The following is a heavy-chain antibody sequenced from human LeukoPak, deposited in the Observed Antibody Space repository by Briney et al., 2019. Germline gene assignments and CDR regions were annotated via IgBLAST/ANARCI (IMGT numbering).Heavy chain of an antibody. CDR1: GFTFSDYY. CDR2: ISSSGSTI. V-gene: IGHV3-11*04. J-gene: IGHJ4*02. Sequence: SGGSLRLSCAASGFTFSDYYMSWIRQAPGKGLEWVSYISSSGSTIYYADSVKGRFTISRDNANNSLYLQMNSLRAEDTAMYYCARAPYYDFWSGFLTFDYWGQGTLVTVSS. D-gene: IGHD3-3*01. CDR3: ARAPYYDFWSGFLTFDY.